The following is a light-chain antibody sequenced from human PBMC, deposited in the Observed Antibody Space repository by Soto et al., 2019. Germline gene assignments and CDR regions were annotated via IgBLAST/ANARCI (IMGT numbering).Light chain of an antibody. V-gene: IGKV1-5*03. CDR2: KAS. Sequence: DIQMTQSPSTLSGSVGDRVTITCRASQTISSWLAWYQQKPGKAPKLLIYKASTLKSGVPSRFSGSGSVTEFTLTISSLQPDDFATYYCQRYDSYSSGPFGQGTRVEIK. J-gene: IGKJ1*01. CDR1: QTISSW. CDR3: QRYDSYSSGP.